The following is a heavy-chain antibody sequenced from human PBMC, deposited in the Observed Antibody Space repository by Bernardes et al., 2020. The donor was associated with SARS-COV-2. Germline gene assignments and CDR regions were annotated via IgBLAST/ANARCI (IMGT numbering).Heavy chain of an antibody. CDR2: ISFDGSNK. CDR1: GFAFSSCG. J-gene: IGHJ4*02. Sequence: GGSLRLSCAASGFAFSSCGMHWVRQAPGKGLEWVAMISFDGSNKHYADSVKGRFTISRDNSKNTLYLQLSSLKTEDTAVYYCTKDHNDFWSGSFDYWGQGTLVTVAS. CDR3: TKDHNDFWSGSFDY. D-gene: IGHD3-3*01. V-gene: IGHV3-30*18.